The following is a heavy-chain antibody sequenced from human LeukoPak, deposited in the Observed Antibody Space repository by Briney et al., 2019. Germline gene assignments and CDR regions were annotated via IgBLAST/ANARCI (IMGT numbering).Heavy chain of an antibody. CDR3: ATVATTPYYFDY. CDR1: GYTLTELS. J-gene: IGHJ4*02. V-gene: IGHV1-24*01. D-gene: IGHD5-12*01. Sequence: GASVKVSCKVSGYTLTELSVHWVRQAPGKGLEWMGGFDPEDGETIYAQKFQGRVTMTEDTSTDTAYMELSSLSSEDSAVYYCATVATTPYYFDYWGQGTLVTVSS. CDR2: FDPEDGET.